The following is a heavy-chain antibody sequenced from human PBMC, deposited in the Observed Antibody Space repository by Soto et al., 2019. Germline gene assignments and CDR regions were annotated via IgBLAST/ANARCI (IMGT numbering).Heavy chain of an antibody. J-gene: IGHJ4*02. V-gene: IGHV4-31*03. Sequence: SETLSLTCTVSGGSISSGGYYWSWIRQHPGKGLEWIGYIYYSGSTYYNPSLKSRVTISVDTSKNQFSLKLSSVTAADTAVYYCARGTPNLQSTDYWGQGTLVTVSS. CDR3: ARGTPNLQSTDY. D-gene: IGHD4-4*01. CDR1: GGSISSGGYY. CDR2: IYYSGST.